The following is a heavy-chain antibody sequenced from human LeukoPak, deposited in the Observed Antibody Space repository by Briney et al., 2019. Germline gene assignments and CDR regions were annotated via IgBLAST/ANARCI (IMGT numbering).Heavy chain of an antibody. CDR3: ARDRRSLPHFDD. D-gene: IGHD1-26*01. J-gene: IGHJ4*02. CDR1: GLTFSSYS. V-gene: IGHV3-21*01. CDR2: ISSTSSYI. Sequence: GPSLSLACAASGLTFSSYSTGSVRPAPGGGVQWVSSISSTSSYIYYADSVKGRFTIPRDNAKNSLYLQMNSLRAEDTAVYYCARDRRSLPHFDDWGQGTLVTVSS.